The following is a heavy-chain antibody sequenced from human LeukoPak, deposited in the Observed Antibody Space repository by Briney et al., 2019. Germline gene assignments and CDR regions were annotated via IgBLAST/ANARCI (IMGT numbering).Heavy chain of an antibody. CDR1: GFTFSSYA. J-gene: IGHJ6*03. CDR3: AKGEPYYYDSSGYTTPYYYMDV. Sequence: PGGSLRLSCAASGFTFSSYAMSWVRQAPGKGLEWVSAISGSGGSTYYADSVKGRFTISRDNSKNTLYLQMNSLGAEDTAVYYCAKGEPYYYDSSGYTTPYYYMDVWGKGTTVTVSS. CDR2: ISGSGGST. V-gene: IGHV3-23*01. D-gene: IGHD3-22*01.